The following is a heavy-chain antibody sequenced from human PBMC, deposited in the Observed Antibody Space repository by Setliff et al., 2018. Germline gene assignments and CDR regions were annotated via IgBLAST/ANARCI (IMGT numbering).Heavy chain of an antibody. CDR2: IKQDGSEK. V-gene: IGHV3-7*01. CDR1: GFTFSSYW. CDR3: ARLSGELEYDWFDP. D-gene: IGHD1-1*01. Sequence: LRLSCAASGFTFSSYWMSWVRQAPGKGLEWVANIKQDGSEKYYVDSVKGRFTISRDNAKNSLYLQMNSLRAGDTAVYYCARLSGELEYDWFDPWGQGTLVTVSS. J-gene: IGHJ5*02.